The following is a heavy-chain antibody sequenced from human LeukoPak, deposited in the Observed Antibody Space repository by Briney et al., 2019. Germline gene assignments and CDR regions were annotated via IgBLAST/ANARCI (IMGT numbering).Heavy chain of an antibody. CDR2: IYYSGST. D-gene: IGHD3-9*01. J-gene: IGHJ6*02. Sequence: PSETLSLTCTVSGGSISSSNYYWGWIRQPPGKGLEWIGSIYYSGSTYYNPVLKSRVTISVDTSKNQFSLKLTSVTAADTAVYYCARDNRYFDPGVYYYNGMDVWGQGTTVTVSS. V-gene: IGHV4-39*07. CDR1: GGSISSSNYY. CDR3: ARDNRYFDPGVYYYNGMDV.